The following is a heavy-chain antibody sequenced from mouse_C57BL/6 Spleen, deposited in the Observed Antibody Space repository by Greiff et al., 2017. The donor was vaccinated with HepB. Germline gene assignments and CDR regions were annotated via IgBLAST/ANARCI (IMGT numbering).Heavy chain of an antibody. CDR2: ISDGGSYT. CDR3: ARDSYGSSYRYYFDY. CDR1: GFTFSSYA. D-gene: IGHD1-1*01. Sequence: EVKLQESGGGLVKPGGSLKLSCAASGFTFSSYAMSWVRQTPEKRLEWVATISDGGSYTYYPDNVKGRFTISRDNAKNNLYLQMSHLKSEDTAMYYCARDSYGSSYRYYFDYWGQGTTLTVSS. V-gene: IGHV5-4*01. J-gene: IGHJ2*01.